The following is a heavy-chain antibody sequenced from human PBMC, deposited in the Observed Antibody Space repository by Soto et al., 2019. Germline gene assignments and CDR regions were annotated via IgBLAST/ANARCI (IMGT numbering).Heavy chain of an antibody. J-gene: IGHJ4*02. CDR3: TTSNLGVDF. Sequence: LRLSCAASGLIFSDVWMTWVRQAPGKGLEWVGRIKTKPDDGTIDYAAPVRGRLTISRDDSKNTLYLQMTSLTPDDTGVYYCTTSNLGVDFWGPGTLVTVSS. CDR1: GLIFSDVW. D-gene: IGHD1-1*01. CDR2: IKTKPDDGTI. V-gene: IGHV3-15*01.